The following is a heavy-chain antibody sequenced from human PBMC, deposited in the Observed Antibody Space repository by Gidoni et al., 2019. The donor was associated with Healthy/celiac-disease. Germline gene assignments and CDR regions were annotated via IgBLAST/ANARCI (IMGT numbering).Heavy chain of an antibody. Sequence: QVQLQESGPGLVKPSQTLSLTCTVSGCSISSGGYYWSWIRQHPGKGLEWIGYIYYSGSTFYNPSLKSRVTISVDTSKNQFSLKLSSVTAADTAVYYCARGVTIFGVVILEAFDIWGQGTMVTVSS. CDR3: ARGVTIFGVVILEAFDI. CDR1: GCSISSGGYY. D-gene: IGHD3-3*01. CDR2: IYYSGST. V-gene: IGHV4-31*03. J-gene: IGHJ3*02.